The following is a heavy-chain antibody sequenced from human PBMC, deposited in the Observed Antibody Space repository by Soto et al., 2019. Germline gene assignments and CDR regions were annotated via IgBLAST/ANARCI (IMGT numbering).Heavy chain of an antibody. J-gene: IGHJ3*01. CDR2: IRSKAYGGAS. V-gene: IGHV3-49*03. CDR3: ARVDDGRADAFDF. Sequence: EVQLVESGGTLVQPGRSLRLSCTTSGFAFRDCAMSWFRQAPGKGLEWVGFIRSKAYGGASDYAASVRARFSISRDDSKNIAYLQMNSLKTEDTAVYYCARVDDGRADAFDFWGQGTMVTVSS. CDR1: GFAFRDCA. D-gene: IGHD3-16*01.